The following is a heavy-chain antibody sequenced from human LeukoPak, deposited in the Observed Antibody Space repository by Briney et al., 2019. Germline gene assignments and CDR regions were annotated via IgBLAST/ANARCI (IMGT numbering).Heavy chain of an antibody. Sequence: SETLSLTCAVYGGSFSNYYWSWIRQPPGKGLEWIGEINHSGSTNYNPYLKSRVTISVDTSKNHFSLKLSSVTAEDTAVYYCARGRHYYGSESYYNTHWFDPWGQGTLVTVSS. CDR3: ARGRHYYGSESYYNTHWFDP. D-gene: IGHD3-10*01. J-gene: IGHJ5*02. CDR1: GGSFSNYY. CDR2: INHSGST. V-gene: IGHV4-34*01.